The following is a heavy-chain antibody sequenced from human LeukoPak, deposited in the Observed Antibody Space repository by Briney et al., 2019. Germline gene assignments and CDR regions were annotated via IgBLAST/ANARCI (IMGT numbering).Heavy chain of an antibody. J-gene: IGHJ6*03. CDR3: ARGVIYDSSGYRYYYYYMDV. CDR2: IWYDGSNK. D-gene: IGHD3-22*01. Sequence: GGSLRLSCAASGFTFSSYGMHWVRQAPGKGLEWVAVIWYDGSNKYYADSVKGRFTISRDNSKNTLYLQMNSLRAEDTAVHYCARGVIYDSSGYRYYYYYMDVWGKGTTVTVSS. CDR1: GFTFSSYG. V-gene: IGHV3-33*01.